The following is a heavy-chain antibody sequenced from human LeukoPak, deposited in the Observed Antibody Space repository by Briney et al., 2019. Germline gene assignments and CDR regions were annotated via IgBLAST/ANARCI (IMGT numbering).Heavy chain of an antibody. CDR3: AREYSYDGSGYL. CDR2: ITVIGYTT. V-gene: IGHV3-48*02. CDR1: GFTLRSYS. J-gene: IGHJ4*02. D-gene: IGHD3-22*01. Sequence: GGSLRLSCAASGFTLRSYSMNWVRQAPGKGLQWVSYITVIGYTTYYADSVKGRFTISRDTDKNSLYLEMNSLRDEDTAVYYCAREYSYDGSGYLWGQGTLVTVSS.